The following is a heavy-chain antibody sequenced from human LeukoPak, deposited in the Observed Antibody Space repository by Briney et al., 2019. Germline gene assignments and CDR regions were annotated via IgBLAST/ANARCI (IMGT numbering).Heavy chain of an antibody. Sequence: EASVKVSSKASGYTFTSYAMNWVRQAPGQGLEWMGWINTNTGNPTYAQGFTGRFVFSLDTSVSTAYLQISSLKAEDTAVYYCARIPYYDILTGYTTWEYYFDYWGQGTLVTVSS. CDR1: GYTFTSYA. J-gene: IGHJ4*02. CDR2: INTNTGNP. V-gene: IGHV7-4-1*02. CDR3: ARIPYYDILTGYTTWEYYFDY. D-gene: IGHD3-9*01.